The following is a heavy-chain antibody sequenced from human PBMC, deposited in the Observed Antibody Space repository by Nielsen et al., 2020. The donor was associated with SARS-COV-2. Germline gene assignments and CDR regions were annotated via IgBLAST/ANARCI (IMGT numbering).Heavy chain of an antibody. CDR3: ARVVSYDILTGFNYYYYYGMDV. CDR1: GYTFTGYY. D-gene: IGHD3-9*01. Sequence: ASVKVSCKASGYTFTGYYMHWVRQAPGQGLEWMGRINPNSGGTNYAQKFQGRVTMTRDTSISTAYMELSRLRSDDTAVYYCARVVSYDILTGFNYYYYYGMDVWGQGTTVTVSS. J-gene: IGHJ6*02. V-gene: IGHV1-2*06. CDR2: INPNSGGT.